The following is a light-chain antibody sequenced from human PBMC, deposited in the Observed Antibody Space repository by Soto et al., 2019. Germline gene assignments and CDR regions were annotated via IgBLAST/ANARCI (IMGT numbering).Light chain of an antibody. CDR1: SSDVGGYNY. J-gene: IGLJ2*01. CDR3: SSYTSSFTVV. V-gene: IGLV2-14*01. Sequence: QSALTQPASVSGSPGQSITISCTGTSSDVGGYNYVSWYQQHPGKAPKLMIYEVSNRPSGVSNRFSGSKSCNTASLTISGLQAEDEADYYCSSYTSSFTVVFGGGTKLTVL. CDR2: EVS.